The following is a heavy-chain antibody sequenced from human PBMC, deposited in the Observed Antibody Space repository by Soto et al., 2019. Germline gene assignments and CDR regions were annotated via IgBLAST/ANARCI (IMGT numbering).Heavy chain of an antibody. J-gene: IGHJ6*02. CDR2: INPKYVTT. CDR1: GYTFTSYY. CDR3: ARDSGSFLGSAMDV. Sequence: QGQLVQSGAEVKKPGASVKLSCKASGYTFTSYYLHWVRQAPGQGLEGVGRINPKYVTTVKAQKFQDRVSMTKDTSKSTVYMDLGSLRSDATAVYYCARDSGSFLGSAMDVWGQGTTVTVSS. V-gene: IGHV1-46*01. D-gene: IGHD1-26*01.